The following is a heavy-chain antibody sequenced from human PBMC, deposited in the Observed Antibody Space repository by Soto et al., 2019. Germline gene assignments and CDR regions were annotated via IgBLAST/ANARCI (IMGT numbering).Heavy chain of an antibody. CDR1: GGSFSGYF. J-gene: IGHJ4*02. V-gene: IGHV4-34*01. CDR3: VRGIGGYFHY. CDR2: VNHSGST. D-gene: IGHD3-3*01. Sequence: SETLSLTCAVDGGSFSGYFWNWIRQPPGKGLEWIEEVNHSGSTIYNPSLKSRVTISLDTSKNQFSLKLSSVTAADTAMYYCVRGIGGYFHYWGQGSLVTVSS.